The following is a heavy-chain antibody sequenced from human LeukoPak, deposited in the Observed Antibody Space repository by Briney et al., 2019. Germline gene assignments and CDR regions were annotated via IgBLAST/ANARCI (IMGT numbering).Heavy chain of an antibody. Sequence: GGSLRLSCAASGFNFSNYGIHWVRQAPGKGLEWVSVIWFDGSNRYYEKSVKGRFTVSRDDSKNTVYLQMNSLGAGDTAVYYCGKSPTALDNPLSLHHLDLRGQGTTVNV. D-gene: IGHD1-1*01. J-gene: IGHJ6*01. CDR1: GFNFSNYG. CDR2: IWFDGSNR. CDR3: GKSPTALDNPLSLHHLDL. V-gene: IGHV3-33*06.